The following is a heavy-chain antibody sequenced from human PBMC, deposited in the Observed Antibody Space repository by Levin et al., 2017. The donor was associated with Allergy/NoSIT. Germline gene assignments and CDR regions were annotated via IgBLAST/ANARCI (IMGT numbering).Heavy chain of an antibody. CDR3: AKDLGNYGDNSQNWFDP. D-gene: IGHD4-23*01. CDR1: GFTFSSYA. CDR2: ISGSGGST. V-gene: IGHV3-23*01. J-gene: IGHJ5*02. Sequence: GGSLRLSCAASGFTFSSYAMIWVRQAPGRGLEWVSAISGSGGSTYYADSVEGRFTISRDNSKNTVYLQMNSLRAEDSALYYCAKDLGNYGDNSQNWFDPWGQGTLVTVSS.